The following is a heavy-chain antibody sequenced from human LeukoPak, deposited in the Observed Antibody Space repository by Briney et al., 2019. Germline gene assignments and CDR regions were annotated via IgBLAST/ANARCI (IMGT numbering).Heavy chain of an antibody. D-gene: IGHD3-10*01. Sequence: GGSLRLSCAASGFTFSSYDMHWVRQATGKGLEWVSAIGTAGDTYYPGSVKGRFTISRENAKNSLYLQMNSLRAGDTAVYYCARGASSGEYFDYWGQGTLATVSS. CDR2: IGTAGDT. J-gene: IGHJ4*02. V-gene: IGHV3-13*01. CDR1: GFTFSSYD. CDR3: ARGASSGEYFDY.